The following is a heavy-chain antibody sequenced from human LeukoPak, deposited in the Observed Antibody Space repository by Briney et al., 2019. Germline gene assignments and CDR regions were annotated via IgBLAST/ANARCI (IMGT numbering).Heavy chain of an antibody. J-gene: IGHJ4*02. CDR1: GFTFSSYE. CDR2: ISSSGSSK. D-gene: IGHD4-17*01. V-gene: IGHV3-48*03. CDR3: ARDGRGASVDY. Sequence: GGSLRLSCAASGFTFSSYEMNWGRQAPGKGLEWVSYISSSGSSKYYADSVKGRVTISRDNAKNSLYLQVKSLRAEDTAVYYCARDGRGASVDYWGQGTLVTVSS.